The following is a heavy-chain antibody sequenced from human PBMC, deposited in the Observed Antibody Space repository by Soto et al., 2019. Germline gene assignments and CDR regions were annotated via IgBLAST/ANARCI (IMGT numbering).Heavy chain of an antibody. V-gene: IGHV3-48*02. D-gene: IGHD1-26*01. CDR2: ISTTSSI. Sequence: EVQLGDSGGGLVQPGGSLRLSCAASGFTLSYYSMNWVRQAPGKGLEWVSYISTTSSIYYADSVKGRFTISRDNAKNSLYLQMNSLRDEDTAVYYCARETHATYYTVDYWGQGTLVTVSS. J-gene: IGHJ4*02. CDR3: ARETHATYYTVDY. CDR1: GFTLSYYS.